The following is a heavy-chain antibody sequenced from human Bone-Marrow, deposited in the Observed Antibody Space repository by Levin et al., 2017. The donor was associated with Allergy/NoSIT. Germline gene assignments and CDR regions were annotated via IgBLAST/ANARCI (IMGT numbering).Heavy chain of an antibody. J-gene: IGHJ5*02. CDR1: GLSLSDAW. Sequence: PGGSLRLSCAASGLSLSDAWMNWVRQAPGKGLEWVGRIKSKPDGGTIDYAAPVKGRFTISRDDSKNTLFLQMNTVMTADAAVYYCMGDPNFWSAYTAVDPWDKGTLVTVSS. V-gene: IGHV3-15*01. D-gene: IGHD3-3*01. CDR3: MGDPNFWSAYTAVDP. CDR2: IKSKPDGGTI.